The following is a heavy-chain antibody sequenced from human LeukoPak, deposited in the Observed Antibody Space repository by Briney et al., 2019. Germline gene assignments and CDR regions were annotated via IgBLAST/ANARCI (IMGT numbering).Heavy chain of an antibody. D-gene: IGHD3-3*01. CDR3: ARDPLEWSENYFDY. J-gene: IGHJ4*02. V-gene: IGHV1-18*01. Sequence: GASVTVSFKSSGYTFTIYGISWVRQAPGQGLEWMGWISAYNGNTNYAQKLQGRVTMTTDTSTSTAYMELRSLRSDDTAVYYCARDPLEWSENYFDYWGQGTLVTVSS. CDR2: ISAYNGNT. CDR1: GYTFTIYG.